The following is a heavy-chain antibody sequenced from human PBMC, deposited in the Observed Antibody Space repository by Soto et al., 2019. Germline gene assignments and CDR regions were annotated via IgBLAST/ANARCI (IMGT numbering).Heavy chain of an antibody. D-gene: IGHD6-13*01. CDR1: GLTFSNYA. Sequence: GGSLRLSCAASGLTFSNYAMSWVRQAPGKGPEWVSGISDSGATFYADSVKGRFTISRDNSKNTLYVQMNSLRAEDTAVYYCAKEKGPIGTPVFDYWGQGTLVTVS. V-gene: IGHV3-23*01. CDR2: ISDSGAT. J-gene: IGHJ4*02. CDR3: AKEKGPIGTPVFDY.